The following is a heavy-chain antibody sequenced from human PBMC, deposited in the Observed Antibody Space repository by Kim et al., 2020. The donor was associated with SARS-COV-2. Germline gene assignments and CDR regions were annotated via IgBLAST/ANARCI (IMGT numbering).Heavy chain of an antibody. J-gene: IGHJ4*02. V-gene: IGHV3-7*01. CDR2: SEK. CDR3: ARARGPFDY. Sequence: SEKYYVDSVKGRFTISRDNAKNSLYLQMNSLRAEDTAVYYCARARGPFDYWGQGTLVTVSS. D-gene: IGHD3-10*01.